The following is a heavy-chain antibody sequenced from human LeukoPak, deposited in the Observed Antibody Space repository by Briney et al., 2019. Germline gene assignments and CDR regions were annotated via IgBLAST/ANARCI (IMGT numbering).Heavy chain of an antibody. CDR1: GFTFTNYW. Sequence: PGESLRLSCAASGFTFTNYWMTWVRQAPGKGLEWVANIKQDGSEKYYVDSVKGRFTISRDNAKNSLSLQINSLRDEDTAVFYCARDAGTGYFDYWGQGTLVTVSS. CDR2: IKQDGSEK. V-gene: IGHV3-7*01. J-gene: IGHJ4*02. CDR3: ARDAGTGYFDY. D-gene: IGHD1-1*01.